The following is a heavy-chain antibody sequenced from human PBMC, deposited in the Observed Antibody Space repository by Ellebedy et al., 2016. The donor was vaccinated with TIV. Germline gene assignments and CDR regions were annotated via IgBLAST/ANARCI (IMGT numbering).Heavy chain of an antibody. J-gene: IGHJ6*02. CDR3: AIPRVQHSSGCPLCLYYYGMDV. V-gene: IGHV1-8*01. CDR1: GYTFTSYD. D-gene: IGHD6-19*01. Sequence: ASVKVSXXASGYTFTSYDINWVRQATGQGLEWMGWMNPNSGNTGYAQKFQGRVTMTRNTSISTAYMELSSLRSEDTAVYYCAIPRVQHSSGCPLCLYYYGMDVWGQGTTVTVSS. CDR2: MNPNSGNT.